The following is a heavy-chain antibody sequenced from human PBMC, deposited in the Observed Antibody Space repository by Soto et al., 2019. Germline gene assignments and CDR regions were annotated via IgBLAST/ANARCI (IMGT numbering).Heavy chain of an antibody. V-gene: IGHV3-21*01. D-gene: IGHD2-15*01. Sequence: PGGSLRLSCAASGFTFSSYSMNWVRQAPGKGLEWVSSISSSSSYIYYADSVKGRFTISRDNAKNSLYLQMNSLRAEDTAVYYCARHRHCRGGPCYTNKYYYYCMDLWGQGTTVTVSS. J-gene: IGHJ6*02. CDR2: ISSSSSYI. CDR1: GFTFSSYS. CDR3: ARHRHCRGGPCYTNKYYYYCMDL.